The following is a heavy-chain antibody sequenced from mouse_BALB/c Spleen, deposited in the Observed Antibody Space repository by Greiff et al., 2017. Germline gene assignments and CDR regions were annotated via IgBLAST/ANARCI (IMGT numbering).Heavy chain of an antibody. CDR3: TRGENYYGSIY. CDR2: IDPSDSYT. CDR1: GYTFTSYW. J-gene: IGHJ4*01. V-gene: IGHV1S127*01. D-gene: IGHD1-1*01. Sequence: QVQLQQPGAELVKPGASVKMSCKASGYTFTSYWMHWVKQRPGQGLEWIGTIDPSDSYTSYNQKFKGKATLTVDTSSSTAYMQLSSLTSEDSAVYYCTRGENYYGSIYWGQGTSVTVSS.